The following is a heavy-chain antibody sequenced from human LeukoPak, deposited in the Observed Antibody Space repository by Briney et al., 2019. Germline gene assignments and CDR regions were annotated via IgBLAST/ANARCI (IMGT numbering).Heavy chain of an antibody. CDR2: INQDGDEK. D-gene: IGHD4-23*01. Sequence: GGSLRLSCEASGFTFNTFRMTWIRQAPGKGLEWLANINQDGDEKYYVDSVKGRFTISRDNVKNSLYLQMNSLRAEDTAVYYCARGNAVGYWGQGTLVTVSS. V-gene: IGHV3-7*03. J-gene: IGHJ4*02. CDR1: GFTFNTFR. CDR3: ARGNAVGY.